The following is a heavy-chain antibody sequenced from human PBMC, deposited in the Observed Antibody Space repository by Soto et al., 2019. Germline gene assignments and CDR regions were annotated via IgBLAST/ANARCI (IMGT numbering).Heavy chain of an antibody. CDR1: GGSISSGDYY. CDR2: VYYSGIT. J-gene: IGHJ4*02. D-gene: IGHD6-13*01. Sequence: HVQLQESGPGLVRPSQTLSLTCTVSGGSISSGDYYWSWIRQHPGRGLEWIGYVYYSGITFYNPSLKSRLTISVDTSKNQFYLRLGSVTAADTAVYYCAREMFSRTWYPGDWGQGTLVTVSS. V-gene: IGHV4-31*03. CDR3: AREMFSRTWYPGD.